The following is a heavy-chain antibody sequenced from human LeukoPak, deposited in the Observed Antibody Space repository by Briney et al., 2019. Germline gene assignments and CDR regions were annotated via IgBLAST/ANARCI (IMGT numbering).Heavy chain of an antibody. Sequence: SQTQSLTYAVYVGSFSGYYWSWIRQPPGKGLEWIGEINHSRSTNYNPSLKSRVTISVDTSKNQFSLKLSSVAAAETAVYYCAGVRWLQFGVRSPFDYWGQGTLVTVSS. V-gene: IGHV4-34*01. CDR2: INHSRST. CDR3: AGVRWLQFGVRSPFDY. CDR1: VGSFSGYY. D-gene: IGHD5-24*01. J-gene: IGHJ4*02.